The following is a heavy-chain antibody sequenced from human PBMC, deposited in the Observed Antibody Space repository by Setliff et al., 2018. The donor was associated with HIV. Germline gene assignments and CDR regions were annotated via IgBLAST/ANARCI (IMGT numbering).Heavy chain of an antibody. CDR3: ARTLRAAAMGYFDY. CDR1: GSSLTSSSFY. V-gene: IGHV4-39*07. Sequence: SETLSLTCSVSGSSLTSSSFYWGWIRQPPGKGLEWIGNIYYTGTTYYNSSLNSRVRISVDTSTNQFSLKLTSVTAADTAVYYCARTLRAAAMGYFDYWGQGTLVTVSS. J-gene: IGHJ4*02. D-gene: IGHD5-18*01. CDR2: IYYTGTT.